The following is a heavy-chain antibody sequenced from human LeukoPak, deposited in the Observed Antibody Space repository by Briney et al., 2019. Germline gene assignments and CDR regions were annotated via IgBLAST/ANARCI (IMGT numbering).Heavy chain of an antibody. Sequence: GGSLRLSCAASGFTFSSYAMHWVRQAPGKGLEYVSAISSNGGSTYYANSVKGRFTISRDNSKNTLYLQMGSLRAEDVAVYYCARSHFFPYYFDYWGQGTLVTVSS. D-gene: IGHD2/OR15-2a*01. V-gene: IGHV3-64*01. J-gene: IGHJ4*02. CDR1: GFTFSSYA. CDR2: ISSNGGST. CDR3: ARSHFFPYYFDY.